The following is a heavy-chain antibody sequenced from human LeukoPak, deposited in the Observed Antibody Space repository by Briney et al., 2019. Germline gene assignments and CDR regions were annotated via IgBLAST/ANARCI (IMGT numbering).Heavy chain of an antibody. CDR2: TSYSGNT. CDR1: GGSISGDY. Sequence: PSETLSLTCTVSGGSISGDYWNWIRQPPGKGLEWIGYTSYSGNTDYKPSLRSRVTMSVDTSKNQLSLKLTSATAADTAVYYCARWHSHGRYFDYWGQGALATVSS. CDR3: ARWHSHGRYFDY. V-gene: IGHV4-59*01. D-gene: IGHD1-26*01. J-gene: IGHJ4*02.